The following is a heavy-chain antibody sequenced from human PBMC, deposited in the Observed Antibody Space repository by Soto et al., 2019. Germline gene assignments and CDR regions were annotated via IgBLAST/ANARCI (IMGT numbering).Heavy chain of an antibody. V-gene: IGHV1-18*01. J-gene: IGHJ4*02. D-gene: IGHD3-16*02. CDR2: ISAYNGNT. Sequence: ASVKVSCKASGYTFTSYGISWVRQAPGQGLEWMGWISAYNGNTNYAQKLQGRVTMTTDTSTSTAYMELRSLRSDDTAVYYCARLYLGELSSHFDYWGQGTLVTVSS. CDR1: GYTFTSYG. CDR3: ARLYLGELSSHFDY.